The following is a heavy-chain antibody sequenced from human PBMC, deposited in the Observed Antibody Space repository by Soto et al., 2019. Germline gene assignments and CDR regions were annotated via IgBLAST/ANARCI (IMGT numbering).Heavy chain of an antibody. CDR2: ISYDGSNK. CDR3: ARDAFPDQGHYYYGMDV. V-gene: IGHV3-30-3*01. CDR1: GFTFSSYA. Sequence: QVQLVESGGGVVQPGRSLRLSCAASGFTFSSYAMHWVRQAPGKGLEWVAVISYDGSNKYYADSVKGRFTISRDNSKNTLYLQMNSLRAEDTAVYYCARDAFPDQGHYYYGMDVWGQGTTVTVSS. J-gene: IGHJ6*02.